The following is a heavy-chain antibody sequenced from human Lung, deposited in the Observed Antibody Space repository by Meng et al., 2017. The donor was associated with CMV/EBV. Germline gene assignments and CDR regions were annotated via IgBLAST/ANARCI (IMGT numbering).Heavy chain of an antibody. CDR1: GYTFTSYA. CDR2: INTNTGNP. Sequence: QVQLVLSGSGLKKPGASVKVSCKDSGYTFTSYAMNWVRQAPGQGLEWMGWINTNTGNPTYAQGFTGRFVFSLDTSVSTAYLQISSLKAADTAVYYCARLYCSGGSCYTINYWGQGTLVTVSS. J-gene: IGHJ4*02. D-gene: IGHD2-15*01. CDR3: ARLYCSGGSCYTINY. V-gene: IGHV7-4-1*02.